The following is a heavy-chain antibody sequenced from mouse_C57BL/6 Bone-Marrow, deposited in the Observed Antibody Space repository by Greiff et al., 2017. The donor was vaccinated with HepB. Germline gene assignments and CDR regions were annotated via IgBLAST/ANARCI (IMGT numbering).Heavy chain of an antibody. Sequence: VKLKQPGAELVRPGTSVKLSCKASGYTFTSYWMHWVKQRPGQGLEWIGVIDPSDSYTNYNQKFKGKATLTVDTSSSTAYMQLSSLTSEDSAVYYCARPFDYWGQGTTLTVSS. CDR3: ARPFDY. J-gene: IGHJ2*01. CDR2: IDPSDSYT. V-gene: IGHV1-59*01. CDR1: GYTFTSYW.